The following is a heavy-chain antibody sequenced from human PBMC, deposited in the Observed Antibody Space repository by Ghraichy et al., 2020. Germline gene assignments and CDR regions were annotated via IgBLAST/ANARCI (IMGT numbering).Heavy chain of an antibody. Sequence: GGSLRLSCAASGFTFSGSAMHWVRQASGKGLEWVGRVRSNSYNSATAYDVSVKGRFTISRDDSKNTAYLQMNSLKTEDTALYYCTRLGQLSGNFYAFDIWGQGTMVTVSS. CDR1: GFTFSGSA. V-gene: IGHV3-73*01. CDR3: TRLGQLSGNFYAFDI. D-gene: IGHD4-23*01. CDR2: VRSNSYNSAT. J-gene: IGHJ3*02.